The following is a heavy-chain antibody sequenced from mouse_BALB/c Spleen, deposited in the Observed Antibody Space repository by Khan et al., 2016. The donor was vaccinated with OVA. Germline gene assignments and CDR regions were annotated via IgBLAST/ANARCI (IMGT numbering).Heavy chain of an antibody. CDR2: ISSGGSFT. CDR1: GFTFSNYA. V-gene: IGHV5-9-3*01. D-gene: IGHD1-1*01. Sequence: EVELVESGGGLVQPGGSLKVSCAASGFTFSNYAMSWVRQTPEKRLEWVATISSGGSFTYYPDSVKGRFTISRDNAKNTLYLQMGSLRSEDTAMYCCVRTPGYYGSNYFDYWGQGTSLTASS. J-gene: IGHJ2*02. CDR3: VRTPGYYGSNYFDY.